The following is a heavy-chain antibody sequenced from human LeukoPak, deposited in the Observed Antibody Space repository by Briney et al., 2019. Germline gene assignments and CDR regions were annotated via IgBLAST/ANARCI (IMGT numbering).Heavy chain of an antibody. Sequence: SETLSLTCTVSGGSISSGDHFWTWIRQAAGKGPEWIGYIYYSGSTNYNPSLKSRVTISVDTSKNQFSLKLSSVTAADTAVYYCARFSSSGWFDPWGQGTLVTVSS. D-gene: IGHD6-6*01. CDR1: GGSISSGDHF. CDR2: IYYSGST. CDR3: ARFSSSGWFDP. J-gene: IGHJ5*02. V-gene: IGHV4-61*10.